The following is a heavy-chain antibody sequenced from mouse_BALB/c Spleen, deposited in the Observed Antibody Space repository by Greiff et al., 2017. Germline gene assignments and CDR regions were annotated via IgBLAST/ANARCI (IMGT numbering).Heavy chain of an antibody. V-gene: IGHV5-4*02. CDR2: ISDGGSYT. CDR1: GFTFSDYY. J-gene: IGHJ4*01. D-gene: IGHD1-1*01. CDR3: ARGAYYYGSSYVDYAMDD. Sequence: DVMLVESGGGLVKPGGSLKLSCAASGFTFSDYYMYWVRQTPEKRLEWVATISDGGSYTYYPDSVKGRFTISRDNAKNNLYLQMSSLKSEDTAMYYCARGAYYYGSSYVDYAMDDWGQGTSVTVSS.